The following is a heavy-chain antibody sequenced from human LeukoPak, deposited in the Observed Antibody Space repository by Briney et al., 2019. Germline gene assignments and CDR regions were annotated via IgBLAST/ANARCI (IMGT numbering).Heavy chain of an antibody. D-gene: IGHD5-24*01. CDR3: AKEAGDGYNYDY. J-gene: IGHJ4*02. CDR2: ISYDGSNK. V-gene: IGHV3-30*18. Sequence: GGSLRLSCAASGFTFSSYGMHWVRQAPGKGLEWVAVISYDGSNKYYADSVKGRFTISRDNSKNTLYLQMNSLRVEDTAVYYCAKEAGDGYNYDYWGQGTLVTVSS. CDR1: GFTFSSYG.